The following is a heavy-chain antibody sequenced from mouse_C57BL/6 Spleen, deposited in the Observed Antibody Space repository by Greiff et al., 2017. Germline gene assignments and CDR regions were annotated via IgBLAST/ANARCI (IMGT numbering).Heavy chain of an antibody. V-gene: IGHV5-9-1*02. CDR3: TRDGGNPAYFDG. D-gene: IGHD2-1*01. CDR2: ISSGGDYI. J-gene: IGHJ1*03. Sequence: EVKLQESGEGLVKPGGSLKLSCAASGFTFSSYAMSWVRQTPEKRLEWVAYISSGGDYIYYADTGKGRFTISRDNARNTLYLQMSRLKSEDTAMYYCTRDGGNPAYFDGWGTGTTVTVSS. CDR1: GFTFSSYA.